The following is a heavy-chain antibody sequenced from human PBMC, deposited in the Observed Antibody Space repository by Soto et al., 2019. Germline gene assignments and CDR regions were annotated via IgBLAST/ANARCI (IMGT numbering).Heavy chain of an antibody. V-gene: IGHV4-59*01. CDR3: ASSYGDYSFDY. D-gene: IGHD4-17*01. J-gene: IGHJ4*02. Sequence: PSETLSLTCTVSGGSISSYYWSWIRQPPGKGLEWIGYIYYSGSTNYNPSLKGRVTISVDTSKNQFSLKLSSVTAADTAVYYCASSYGDYSFDYWGQGTLVTVSS. CDR2: IYYSGST. CDR1: GGSISSYY.